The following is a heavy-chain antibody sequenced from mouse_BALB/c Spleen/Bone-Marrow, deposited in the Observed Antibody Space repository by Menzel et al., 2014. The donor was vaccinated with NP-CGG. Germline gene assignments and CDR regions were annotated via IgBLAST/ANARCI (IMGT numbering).Heavy chain of an antibody. CDR3: ARHEERGLLWSYYYAMGY. J-gene: IGHJ4*01. D-gene: IGHD2-1*01. CDR1: GYTFTEHI. CDR2: FYPGSGSI. V-gene: IGHV1-62-2*01. Sequence: QVQLQQSGAGLVKPGASVKLSCKASGYTFTEHIIHWVKQRSGQGLEWIGWFYPGSGSIKYNEKFKDKATLTADKSSSTVYMELSRLTSEDSAVYFCARHEERGLLWSYYYAMGYWGQGTSVTVSS.